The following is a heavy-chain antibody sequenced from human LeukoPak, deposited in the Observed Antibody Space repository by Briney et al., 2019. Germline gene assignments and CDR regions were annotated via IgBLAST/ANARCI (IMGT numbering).Heavy chain of an antibody. Sequence: VSVKVSCKASGYTFTSYGISWVRQAPGQGLEWMGWISAYNSNTNYAQKLQGRVTMTTDTSTSTAYMELRSLRSDDTAVYYCARDQAAGTGFFGFDYWGQGTLVTASS. CDR2: ISAYNSNT. CDR3: ARDQAAGTGFFGFDY. D-gene: IGHD6-13*01. CDR1: GYTFTSYG. V-gene: IGHV1-18*01. J-gene: IGHJ4*02.